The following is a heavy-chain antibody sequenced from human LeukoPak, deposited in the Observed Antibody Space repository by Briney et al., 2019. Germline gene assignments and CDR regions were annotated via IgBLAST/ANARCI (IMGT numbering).Heavy chain of an antibody. CDR1: GFTFSHYW. CDR2: INQDGSEK. CDR3: ARGDKFSGDY. J-gene: IGHJ4*02. Sequence: PGGSLRLSCAASGFTFSHYWMSWVRQAPGKGLEWVANINQDGSEKYYVDSLKGRFTISRDNAEYSLYLQMNNLRAEDTAVYYCARGDKFSGDYWGRGTLVTVSS. D-gene: IGHD6-19*01. V-gene: IGHV3-7*04.